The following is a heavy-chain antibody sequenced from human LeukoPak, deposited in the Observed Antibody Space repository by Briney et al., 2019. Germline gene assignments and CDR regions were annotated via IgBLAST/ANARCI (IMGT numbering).Heavy chain of an antibody. CDR2: MSWYSSDT. V-gene: IGHV3-9*01. D-gene: IGHD1-14*01. J-gene: IGHJ4*02. CDR3: AIYLTGNSFSFYIES. Sequence: PGGSLRLSCEASGFTLHDYAMHWVRQAPGKGLEWVSGMSWYSSDTGYADSVKGRFTISRDNAKNSLYLQMNSLRAEDTAFYYSAIYLTGNSFSFYIESWGQGTLVTVSS. CDR1: GFTLHDYA.